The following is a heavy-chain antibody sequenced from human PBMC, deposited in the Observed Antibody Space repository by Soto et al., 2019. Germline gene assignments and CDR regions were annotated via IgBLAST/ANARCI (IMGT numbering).Heavy chain of an antibody. CDR3: ARGPITFGGVSFDY. CDR1: GFTFSSYD. Sequence: PGGSLRLSCAASGFTFSSYDMHWVRQATGKGLEWVSAIGTAGDTYYPGSVKGRFTISRENAKNSLYLQMNSLRAEDTAVYYCARGPITFGGVSFDYWGQGTLVTVSS. J-gene: IGHJ4*02. CDR2: IGTAGDT. D-gene: IGHD3-16*01. V-gene: IGHV3-13*01.